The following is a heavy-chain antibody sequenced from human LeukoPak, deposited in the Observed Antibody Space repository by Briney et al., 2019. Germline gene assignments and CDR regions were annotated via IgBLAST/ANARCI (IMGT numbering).Heavy chain of an antibody. CDR1: GGSISNYN. D-gene: IGHD3-9*01. V-gene: IGHV4-59*01. Sequence: PSETLSLTCTVSGGSISNYNWSWLRQPPGKGLERIGYIYYSGSTNYTPYLKSRVTISVDTSKNQFSLTLISVTAADTAVYYCARGETIFSNFDYWGQGTLVTVSS. CDR3: ARGETIFSNFDY. CDR2: IYYSGST. J-gene: IGHJ4*02.